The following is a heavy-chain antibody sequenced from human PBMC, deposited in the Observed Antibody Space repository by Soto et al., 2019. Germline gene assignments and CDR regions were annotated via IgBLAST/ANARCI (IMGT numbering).Heavy chain of an antibody. V-gene: IGHV3-48*04. CDR2: INSSGSTI. CDR1: GFTFITYS. J-gene: IGHJ6*02. Sequence: PGGSLRLSCAASGFTFITYSMNWVRQAPGKGLEWVSYINSSGSTIYYADSVKGRFTISRDNAKNSLYLQMNSLRAEDTAVYYCASNMVRGVAYYYGMDVWGQGTTVTVSS. D-gene: IGHD3-10*01. CDR3: ASNMVRGVAYYYGMDV.